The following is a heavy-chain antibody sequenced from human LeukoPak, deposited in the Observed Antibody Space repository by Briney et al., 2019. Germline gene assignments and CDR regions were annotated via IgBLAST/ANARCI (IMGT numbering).Heavy chain of an antibody. CDR2: IYYSGST. Sequence: PSETLSLTCTVSGGSISSYYWSWIRQPPGKGLAWIGYIYYSGSTNYNPSLKSRVTISVDTSKNQFSLKLSSVTAADTAVYYCAREYCSRTSCYFDYWGQGTLVTVSS. J-gene: IGHJ4*02. CDR3: AREYCSRTSCYFDY. V-gene: IGHV4-59*01. D-gene: IGHD2-2*01. CDR1: GGSISSYY.